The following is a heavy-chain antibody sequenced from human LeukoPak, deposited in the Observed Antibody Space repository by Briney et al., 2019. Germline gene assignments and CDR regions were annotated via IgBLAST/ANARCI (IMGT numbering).Heavy chain of an antibody. J-gene: IGHJ3*02. CDR1: GGSISSGGYY. Sequence: PSETLSLTCTVSGGSISSGGYYWSWIRQHPGKGLEWIGYIYYSGSTYYNPSLKSRVTISVNTSKNQFSLKLSSVPAADTAVYYCARDDLSYGSGAGGYAFDIWGQGTMVTVSS. V-gene: IGHV4-31*03. D-gene: IGHD3-10*01. CDR3: ARDDLSYGSGAGGYAFDI. CDR2: IYYSGST.